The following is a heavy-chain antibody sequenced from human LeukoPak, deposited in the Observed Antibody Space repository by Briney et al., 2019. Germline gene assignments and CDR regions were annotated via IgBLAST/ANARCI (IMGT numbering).Heavy chain of an antibody. D-gene: IGHD2-2*01. CDR3: ARSSGVVVVPAGSD. J-gene: IGHJ4*02. CDR2: ISAYNGNT. CDR1: GYTFTSYG. V-gene: IGHV1-18*01. Sequence: ASVKVSCKASGYTFTSYGISWVRQAPGQGLEWMGWISAYNGNTNYAQKLQGRVTMTTDTSTSTAYMELRSLRSDDTAVYYCARSSGVVVVPAGSDWGQGTLVTASS.